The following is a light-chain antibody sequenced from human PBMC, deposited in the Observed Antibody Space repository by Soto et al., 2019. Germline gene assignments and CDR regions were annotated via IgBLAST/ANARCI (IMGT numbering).Light chain of an antibody. Sequence: QSALTQPASVSGSPGQSITISCTGTSSDVGAYNYVSWYQQYPGKAPKLMIYDVTNRPSGVSNRFSGSKSGNTASLTISGLQAEDEADYYCSSHTSSSTLVLFGGGTTLTVL. CDR2: DVT. J-gene: IGLJ3*02. CDR1: SSDVGAYNY. CDR3: SSHTSSSTLVL. V-gene: IGLV2-14*01.